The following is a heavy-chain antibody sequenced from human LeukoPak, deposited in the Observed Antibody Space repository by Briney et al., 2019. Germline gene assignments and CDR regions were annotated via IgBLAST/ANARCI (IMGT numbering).Heavy chain of an antibody. CDR3: AKARVLRYFDWLESLFDY. CDR2: ISGSGGST. V-gene: IGHV3-23*01. CDR1: GFTFSSYG. J-gene: IGHJ4*02. Sequence: GGSLRLSCAASGFTFSSYGMSWVRQAPGKVLEWVSAISGSGGSTYYADSVKGRFTISRDNSKNTLYLQMNSLRAEDTAVYYCAKARVLRYFDWLESLFDYWGQGTLVTVSS. D-gene: IGHD3-9*01.